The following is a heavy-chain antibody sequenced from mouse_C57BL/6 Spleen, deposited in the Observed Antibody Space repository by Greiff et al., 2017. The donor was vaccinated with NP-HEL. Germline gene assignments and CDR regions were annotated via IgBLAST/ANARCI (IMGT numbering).Heavy chain of an antibody. J-gene: IGHJ3*01. CDR2: IYPRSGNT. D-gene: IGHD1-1*01. CDR1: GYTFTSYG. Sequence: VQPQQSGAELARPGASVKLSCKASGYTFTSYGISWVKQRTGQGLEWIGEIYPRSGNTYYNEKFKGKATLTADKSSSTAYMELRSLTSEDSAVYFCEFITTVVATRAWFAYWGQGTLVTVSA. CDR3: EFITTVVATRAWFAY. V-gene: IGHV1-81*01.